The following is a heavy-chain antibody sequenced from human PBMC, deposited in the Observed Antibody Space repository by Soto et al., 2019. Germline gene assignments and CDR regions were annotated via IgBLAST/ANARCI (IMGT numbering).Heavy chain of an antibody. CDR1: GFTFSSYE. Sequence: GGSLRLSCAASGFTFSSYEMNWVRQAPGKGLEWVSYISSSGSTIYYADSVKGRFTISRDNAKNSLYLQMNSLRAEDTAVYYCAREGGWGTYGSGSYGDDYWGQGTLVTVSS. V-gene: IGHV3-48*03. J-gene: IGHJ4*02. CDR2: ISSSGSTI. D-gene: IGHD3-10*01. CDR3: AREGGWGTYGSGSYGDDY.